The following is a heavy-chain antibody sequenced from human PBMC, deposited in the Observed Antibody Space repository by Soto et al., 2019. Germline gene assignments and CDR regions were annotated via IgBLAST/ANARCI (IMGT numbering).Heavy chain of an antibody. V-gene: IGHV3-7*03. CDR1: GFTFSSSW. D-gene: IGHD5-12*01. J-gene: IGHJ4*02. CDR2: IKQDGSEK. CDR3: ARGRGYSGYFFDY. Sequence: GGSLRLSCAASGFTFSSSWMSWVRQAPGKGLEWVANIKQDGSEKYYVDSVQGRFTISRDNADNSLYLQMNSLRAEDTAMYYCARGRGYSGYFFDYWGQGTLVTVSS.